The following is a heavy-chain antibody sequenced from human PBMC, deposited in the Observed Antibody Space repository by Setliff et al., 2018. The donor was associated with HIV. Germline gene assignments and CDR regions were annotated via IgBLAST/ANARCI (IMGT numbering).Heavy chain of an antibody. CDR1: GFTLSDYY. CDR2: TRNKANGYIP. CDR3: VRAAAGLDI. V-gene: IGHV3-72*01. Sequence: PGGSLRLSCAASGFTLSDYYMDWVRQAPGKGLEWVGRTRNKANGYIPEYGAFVQGRFTISRDNSKDSLSLQMNNLKAEDTAVYYCVRAAAGLDIWSQGIRVTVSS. J-gene: IGHJ4*02.